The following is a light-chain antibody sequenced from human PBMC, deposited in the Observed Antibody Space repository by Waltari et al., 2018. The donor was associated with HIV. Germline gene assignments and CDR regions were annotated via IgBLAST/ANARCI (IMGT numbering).Light chain of an antibody. Sequence: QSALTQPASVSESPGQSLTISCTGNSRALGQYHYVSRFQHHPTKAPKLIIFDVSYRPSGVSKRFSGSKSGNTASLTISGLQAEDEADYYCSSYTTIYTWVFGGGTKLTVL. CDR1: SRALGQYHY. CDR3: SSYTTIYTWV. CDR2: DVS. J-gene: IGLJ3*02. V-gene: IGLV2-14*01.